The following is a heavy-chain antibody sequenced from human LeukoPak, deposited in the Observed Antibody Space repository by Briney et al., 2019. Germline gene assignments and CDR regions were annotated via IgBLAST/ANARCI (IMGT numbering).Heavy chain of an antibody. CDR2: IWYDGSNK. V-gene: IGHV3-33*01. D-gene: IGHD3-9*01. Sequence: SGRSLRLSCAASGFTFSSYGMHWVRQAPGKGLEWVAVIWYDGSNKYYADSVKGRFTISRDNSKNTLYLQMNSLRAEDTAVHYCAREGGWLLKYAFDIWGQGTMVTVSS. CDR1: GFTFSSYG. J-gene: IGHJ3*02. CDR3: AREGGWLLKYAFDI.